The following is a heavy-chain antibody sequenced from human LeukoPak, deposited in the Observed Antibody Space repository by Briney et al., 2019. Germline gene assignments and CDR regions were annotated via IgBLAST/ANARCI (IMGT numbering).Heavy chain of an antibody. J-gene: IGHJ4*02. Sequence: SETLSLTCAVYGGSFSGYYWSWIRQPPGKGLEWIGEINHSGSTNYNPSLKSRVTISVDTSKNQFSLKLSSVTAADTAVYYCARAYSYGPFDYWGQGTLVTVSS. CDR1: GGSFSGYY. D-gene: IGHD5-18*01. CDR2: INHSGST. V-gene: IGHV4-34*01. CDR3: ARAYSYGPFDY.